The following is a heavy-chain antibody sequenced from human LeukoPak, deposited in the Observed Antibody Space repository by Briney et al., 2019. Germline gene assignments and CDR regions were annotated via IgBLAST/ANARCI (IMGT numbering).Heavy chain of an antibody. CDR2: ISSSGNTI. D-gene: IGHD1-7*01. CDR1: GFTFSDYY. Sequence: GGSLRLSCAASGFTFSDYYMSWIRQAPGQGLERVSYISSSGNTIYYADSVKGRFTISRVNATNSLYLQMHSLRAADTAVYYCARDKYNWNYVGTSNWFDPWGQGTLVTVSS. CDR3: ARDKYNWNYVGTSNWFDP. V-gene: IGHV3-11*04. J-gene: IGHJ5*02.